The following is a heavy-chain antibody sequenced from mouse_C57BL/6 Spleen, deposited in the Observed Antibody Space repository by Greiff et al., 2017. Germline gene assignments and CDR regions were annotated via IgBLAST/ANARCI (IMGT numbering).Heavy chain of an antibody. J-gene: IGHJ1*03. CDR3: AAGPSYWYFDV. CDR1: GYTFTSYW. V-gene: IGHV1-52*01. D-gene: IGHD3-3*01. Sequence: QVQLQQPGAELVRPGSSVKLSCKASGYTFTSYWMHWVKQRPIQGLEWIGNIDPSDSETHYNQKFKDKATLTVDKSSSTAYMQLSSLTSEDSAVYYCAAGPSYWYFDVWGTGTTVTGSS. CDR2: IDPSDSET.